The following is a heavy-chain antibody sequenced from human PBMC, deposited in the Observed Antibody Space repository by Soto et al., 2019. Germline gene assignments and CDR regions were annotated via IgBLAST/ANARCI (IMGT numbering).Heavy chain of an antibody. CDR2: INPSGGST. D-gene: IGHD3-3*01. CDR1: GYTFTSYY. J-gene: IGHJ6*02. CDR3: ARDTYDFWSGYYSYYYYGMDV. V-gene: IGHV1-46*01. Sequence: ASVKVSCKASGYTFTSYYMHWVRQAPGQGLEWMGIINPSGGSTSYAQKFQGRVTMTRDTSTSTVYMELGSLRSEDTAVYYCARDTYDFWSGYYSYYYYGMDVWGQGTTVTVSS.